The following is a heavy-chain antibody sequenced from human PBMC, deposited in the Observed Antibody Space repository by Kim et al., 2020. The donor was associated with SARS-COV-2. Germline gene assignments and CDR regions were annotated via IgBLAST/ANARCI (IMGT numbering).Heavy chain of an antibody. Sequence: GRSLKISCKGSGYSFTSYWIGWVRQMPGKGLEWMGIIYPGDSDTRYSPSFQGQVTISADKSISTAYLQWSSLKASDTAMYYCASSEGSLNYYYGMDVWGQGTTVTVSS. CDR2: IYPGDSDT. D-gene: IGHD3-10*01. CDR1: GYSFTSYW. V-gene: IGHV5-51*03. CDR3: ASSEGSLNYYYGMDV. J-gene: IGHJ6*02.